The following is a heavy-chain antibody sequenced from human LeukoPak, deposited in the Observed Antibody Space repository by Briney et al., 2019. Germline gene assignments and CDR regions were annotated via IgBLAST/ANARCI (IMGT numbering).Heavy chain of an antibody. D-gene: IGHD2-15*01. CDR1: GFTFSSYG. CDR2: IWYDGSNK. V-gene: IGHV3-33*01. CDR3: ARARRYCSGGSCQGLGY. Sequence: GGSLRHSCAASGFTFSSYGMHWVRQAPGKGLEWVAVIWYDGSNKYYADSVKGRFTISRDNSKNTLYLQMNSLRAEDTAVYYCARARRYCSGGSCQGLGYWGQGTLVTVSS. J-gene: IGHJ4*02.